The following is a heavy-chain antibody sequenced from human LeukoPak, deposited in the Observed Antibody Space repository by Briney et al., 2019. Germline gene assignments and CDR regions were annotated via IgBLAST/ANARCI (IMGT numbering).Heavy chain of an antibody. Sequence: ASVKVSCKASGGTFSSYAISWVRQAPGQGLEWMGIINPSGGSTSYAQKFQGRVTMTRDTSTSTVYMELSSLRSEDTAVYYCARVGAVAGTRLWYFDLWGRGTLVTVSS. V-gene: IGHV1-46*01. CDR1: GGTFSSYA. CDR3: ARVGAVAGTRLWYFDL. D-gene: IGHD6-19*01. J-gene: IGHJ2*01. CDR2: INPSGGST.